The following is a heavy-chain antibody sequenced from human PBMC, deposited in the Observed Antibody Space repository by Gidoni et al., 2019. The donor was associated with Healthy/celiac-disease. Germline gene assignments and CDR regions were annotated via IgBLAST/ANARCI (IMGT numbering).Heavy chain of an antibody. CDR3: ARIPRYCSSTSCYYGMDV. Sequence: QVQLVQSGAEVTKPGASVKVSCKASGYTFTGYYMHWVRQAPGQGLEWMGWINPNSGGTNYAQKFQGRVTMTRDTSISTAYMELSRLRSDDTAVYYCARIPRYCSSTSCYYGMDVWGQGTTVTVSS. V-gene: IGHV1-2*02. CDR1: GYTFTGYY. CDR2: INPNSGGT. J-gene: IGHJ6*02. D-gene: IGHD2-2*01.